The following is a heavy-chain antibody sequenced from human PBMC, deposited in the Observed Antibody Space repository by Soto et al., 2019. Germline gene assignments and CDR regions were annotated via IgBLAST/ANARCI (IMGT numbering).Heavy chain of an antibody. CDR2: VTYSGGTT. V-gene: IGHV3-23*01. J-gene: IGHJ4*02. Sequence: HPGGSLRLSCAASGFSFETSAMTWVHQAPGTGLRWISTVTYSGGTTYYAPSVKGRFTISRDNSGRTLFLQMTNLRRDDSGVYYCGRGGTTSGFQFWGLGTLVTVSS. CDR3: GRGGTTSGFQF. D-gene: IGHD1-1*01. CDR1: GFSFETSA.